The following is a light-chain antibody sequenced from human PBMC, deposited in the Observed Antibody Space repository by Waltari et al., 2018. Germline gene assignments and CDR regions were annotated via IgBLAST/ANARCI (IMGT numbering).Light chain of an antibody. CDR1: QSIGRW. Sequence: DIQMTQSPSTLSASVGDRVPITCRADQSIGRWLAWYQQKPGNAPKLLIYQASTLESGVPSRFSGSGSGTEFTLTISSLQPEDFAVYYCQHFNSYLYTFGQGTKVEIK. CDR3: QHFNSYLYT. CDR2: QAS. V-gene: IGKV1-5*03. J-gene: IGKJ2*01.